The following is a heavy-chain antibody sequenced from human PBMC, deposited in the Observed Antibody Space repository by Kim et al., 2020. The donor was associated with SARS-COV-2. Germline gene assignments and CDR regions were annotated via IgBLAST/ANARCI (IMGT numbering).Heavy chain of an antibody. CDR1: GYTFDTYA. D-gene: IGHD3-10*01. V-gene: IGHV1-3*01. J-gene: IGHJ5*02. CDR2: INGGNGNT. CDR3: AREGSGSYNCLDP. Sequence: ASVKVSCKASGYTFDTYALYWVRQAPGQKFEWMGWINGGNGNTRYSQSFQGRVTITRDTSATTAYMELSSLTSKDTAVYYCAREGSGSYNCLDPWGQGTLVTVSS.